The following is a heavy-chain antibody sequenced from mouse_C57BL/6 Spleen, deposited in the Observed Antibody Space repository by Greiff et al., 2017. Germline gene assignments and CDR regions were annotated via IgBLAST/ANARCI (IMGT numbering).Heavy chain of an antibody. CDR3: ARGVAMDY. J-gene: IGHJ4*01. V-gene: IGHV5-17*01. CDR2: ISSGSSTI. CDR1: GFTFSDSG. Sequence: EVKLMESGGGLVKPGGSLKLSCAASGFTFSDSGMHWVRQAPEKGLEWVAYISSGSSTIYYADTVKGRFTISRDNAKNTLCLQMTSLRSEDTAMYYCARGVAMDYWGQGTSVTVSS.